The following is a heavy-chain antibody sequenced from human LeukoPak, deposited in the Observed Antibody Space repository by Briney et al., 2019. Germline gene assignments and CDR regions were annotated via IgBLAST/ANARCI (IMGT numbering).Heavy chain of an antibody. V-gene: IGHV3-30-3*01. J-gene: IGHJ4*02. D-gene: IGHD3-10*01. CDR2: ISYDGSNQ. CDR1: GFTFSTYA. Sequence: GGSLRLSCAASGFTFSTYAMSWVRQAPGKGLEWVAVISYDGSNQYYADSVKGRFTISRDNSENTLYLQMSSLRVEDTALYYCARAFYGSGSYAKAHDYWGQGTLVTVSS. CDR3: ARAFYGSGSYAKAHDY.